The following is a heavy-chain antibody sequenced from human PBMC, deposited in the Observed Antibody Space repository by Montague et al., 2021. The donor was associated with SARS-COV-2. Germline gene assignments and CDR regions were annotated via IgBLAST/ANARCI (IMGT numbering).Heavy chain of an antibody. V-gene: IGHV2-70*01. CDR3: ARSYGDYRDSYFDY. Sequence: PALVKPTQTLTLTCTFSGFSLNTRGMCVSWIRQPPGKALEWLALIDWXXXQYYSTSLKTRLTISKDTSKNQVVLTMTNMDPIDTATYYCARSYGDYRDSYFDYWGQGTLVTVSS. CDR1: GFSLNTRGMC. D-gene: IGHD4-17*01. J-gene: IGHJ4*02. CDR2: IDWXXXQ.